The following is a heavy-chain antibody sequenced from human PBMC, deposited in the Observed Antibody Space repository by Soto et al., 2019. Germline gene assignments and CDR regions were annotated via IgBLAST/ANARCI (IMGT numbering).Heavy chain of an antibody. J-gene: IGHJ4*02. CDR2: IYWDDDK. D-gene: IGHD3-22*01. CDR1: GFSLTTSGVG. Sequence: QITLKESGPTLVTFPQTLTLTCTFSGFSLTTSGVGVGWIRQPPGKALEWLALIYWDDDKRYSPSLRSRLTITTDTSKKHVVPTLTSMYPVDTATYYCAHTQPDSSGSYLDYWGQGPLVTVSS. CDR3: AHTQPDSSGSYLDY. V-gene: IGHV2-5*02.